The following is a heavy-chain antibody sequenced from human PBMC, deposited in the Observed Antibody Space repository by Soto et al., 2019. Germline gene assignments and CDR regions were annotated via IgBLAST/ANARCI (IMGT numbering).Heavy chain of an antibody. V-gene: IGHV3-23*01. D-gene: IGHD3-3*01. CDR2: ISGSGGST. J-gene: IGHJ4*02. Sequence: GGSLRLSCAASGFTFSSYAMSWVRQAPGKGLEWVSAISGSGGSTYYADSVKGRFTISRDNSKNTLYLQMNSLRAEDTAVYYCAKQGPPEWLLSNPFDYWGQGTLVTVSS. CDR3: AKQGPPEWLLSNPFDY. CDR1: GFTFSSYA.